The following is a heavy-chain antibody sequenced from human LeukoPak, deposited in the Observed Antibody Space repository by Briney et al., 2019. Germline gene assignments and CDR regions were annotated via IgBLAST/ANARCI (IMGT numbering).Heavy chain of an antibody. CDR1: GGSISSGGYY. CDR2: IYYSGST. Sequence: SETLSLTCTVSGGSISSGGYYWSWIRQHPGKGLEWIWYIYYSGSTYYNPSLKSRVTISVDTSKNQFSLKLSSVTAADTAVYYCARGAGTNWFDPWGQGTLVTVSS. V-gene: IGHV4-31*03. CDR3: ARGAGTNWFDP. J-gene: IGHJ5*02.